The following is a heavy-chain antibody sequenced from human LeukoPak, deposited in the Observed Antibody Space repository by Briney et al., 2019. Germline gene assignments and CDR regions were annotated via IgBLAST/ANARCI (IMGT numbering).Heavy chain of an antibody. CDR3: ARVTGSGTYAFDI. Sequence: EASVKVSCKASGYTFTSYDINWVRHATGQGLEWMGWMNPNSGNTGYAQKFQGRVTITRNTSISTAYMELSSLRSEDTAVYCARVTGSGTYAFDIWGQGTMVTVSS. J-gene: IGHJ3*02. V-gene: IGHV1-8*03. D-gene: IGHD3-10*01. CDR1: GYTFTSYD. CDR2: MNPNSGNT.